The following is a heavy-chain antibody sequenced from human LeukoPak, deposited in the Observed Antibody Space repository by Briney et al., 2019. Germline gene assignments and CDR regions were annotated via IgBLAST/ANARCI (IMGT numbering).Heavy chain of an antibody. CDR3: ARDFGYQRTYYYCGMDV. CDR1: GYTFTSYG. CDR2: ISAYNGNT. Sequence: ASVKVSCKASGYTFTSYGISWVRQAPGQGLEWMGWISAYNGNTNYAQKLQGRVTMTTDTSTSTAYMELRSLRSDDTAVYYCARDFGYQRTYYYCGMDVWGQGTTVTASS. D-gene: IGHD2-2*01. V-gene: IGHV1-18*01. J-gene: IGHJ6*02.